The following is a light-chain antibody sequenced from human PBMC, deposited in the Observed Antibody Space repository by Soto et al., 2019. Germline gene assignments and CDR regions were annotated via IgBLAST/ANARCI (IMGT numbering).Light chain of an antibody. V-gene: IGKV3-20*01. J-gene: IGKJ4*01. CDR1: ETVKSDY. Sequence: EIVLTQSPGTLSLSPGERATLSCRASETVKSDYLAWYQQKPGRPPRLLIYAASTRATGIPDRFSGSGSGTDFTLAGSRLEPEDFAVYSCQQYGSSPLTFGGGTKVEI. CDR2: AAS. CDR3: QQYGSSPLT.